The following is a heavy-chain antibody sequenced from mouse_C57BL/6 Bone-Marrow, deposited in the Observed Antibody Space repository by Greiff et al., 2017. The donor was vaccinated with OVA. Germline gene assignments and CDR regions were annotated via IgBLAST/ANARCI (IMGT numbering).Heavy chain of an antibody. CDR2: ISSGSSTI. D-gene: IGHD1-1*01. V-gene: IGHV5-17*01. Sequence: EVQLMESGGGLVKPGGSLKLSCAASGFTFSDYGMHWVRQAPEKGLEWVAYISSGSSTIYYADTVKGRFTISRDNAKNTLFLQMTSLRSEDTAMYYCARAYYYYGSSYRYFDYWGQGTTLTVSS. J-gene: IGHJ2*01. CDR1: GFTFSDYG. CDR3: ARAYYYYGSSYRYFDY.